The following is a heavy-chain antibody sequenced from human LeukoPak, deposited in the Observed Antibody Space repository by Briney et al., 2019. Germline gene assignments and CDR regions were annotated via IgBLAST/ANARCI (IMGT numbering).Heavy chain of an antibody. J-gene: IGHJ5*02. D-gene: IGHD2-8*01. Sequence: GASVKVSCKASGYTFTGYYMHWVRQALGQGLEWMGRINPNSGGTNYAQKFQGRVTMTRDTSISTAYMELSRLRSDDTAVYYCARDFTTYCTNGVCSDRNWFDPWGQGTLVTVSS. V-gene: IGHV1-2*06. CDR2: INPNSGGT. CDR3: ARDFTTYCTNGVCSDRNWFDP. CDR1: GYTFTGYY.